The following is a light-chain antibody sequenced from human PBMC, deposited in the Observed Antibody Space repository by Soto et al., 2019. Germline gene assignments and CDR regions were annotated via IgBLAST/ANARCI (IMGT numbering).Light chain of an antibody. CDR2: ADS. CDR3: QLWDSSSDHVV. V-gene: IGLV3-21*02. J-gene: IGLJ2*01. CDR1: NIGGKS. Sequence: SYELTQPPSVSVAPGQTARITCGGNNIGGKSVHWYQQKPGQAPVLVVYADSDRPSGIPERFSGSNSGNTATLTINRVEAGDETDYYCQLWDSSSDHVVFGGGTKLTVL.